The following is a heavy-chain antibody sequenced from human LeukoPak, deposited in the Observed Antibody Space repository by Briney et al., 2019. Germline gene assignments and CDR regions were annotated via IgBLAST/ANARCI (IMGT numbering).Heavy chain of an antibody. Sequence: SETLSLTCAVYGGSFSGYYWSWIRQPPGKGREWIGEINHSGSTNYNPSLKSRVTISVDTSKNQFSLKLSSVTAADTAVYYCAREYYYDSSEIDYWGQGTLVTVSS. CDR3: AREYYYDSSEIDY. CDR2: INHSGST. V-gene: IGHV4-34*01. CDR1: GGSFSGYY. J-gene: IGHJ4*02. D-gene: IGHD3-22*01.